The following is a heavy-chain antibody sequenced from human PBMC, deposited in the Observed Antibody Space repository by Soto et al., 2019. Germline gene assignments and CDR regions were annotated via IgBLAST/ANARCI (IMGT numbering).Heavy chain of an antibody. J-gene: IGHJ4*02. D-gene: IGHD3-3*01. Sequence: EVQLLESGGGLVQPGGSLRLSCAASGFTFSSYAMSWVRQAPGKGLELVSAISGSGGSTYYADSVKGRFTISRDNSKNTLYLQMNSLRAEDTAVYYCAKAHLGFWSGAETSAYFDYWGQATLVTFSS. CDR3: AKAHLGFWSGAETSAYFDY. CDR2: ISGSGGST. CDR1: GFTFSSYA. V-gene: IGHV3-23*01.